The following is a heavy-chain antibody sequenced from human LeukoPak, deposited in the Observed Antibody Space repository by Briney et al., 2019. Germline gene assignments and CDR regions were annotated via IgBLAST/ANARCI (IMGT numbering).Heavy chain of an antibody. V-gene: IGHV1-18*01. D-gene: IGHD3-9*01. CDR1: GCTFTSYG. Sequence: GASVKVSCKASGCTFTSYGISWVRQAPGQGLEGMGWISAYNGNTNYAQKLQGRVTMTTDTSTSTAYMELRSLRSDDTAVYYCASGYYDILTGYDWFDYWGQGTLVTVSS. CDR3: ASGYYDILTGYDWFDY. J-gene: IGHJ4*02. CDR2: ISAYNGNT.